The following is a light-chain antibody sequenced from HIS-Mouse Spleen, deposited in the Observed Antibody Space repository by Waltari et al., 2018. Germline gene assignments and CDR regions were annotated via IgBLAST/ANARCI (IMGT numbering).Light chain of an antibody. V-gene: IGKV1-8*01. Sequence: AIRMTQSPSSFSASTGDRVTITCRASQGISSYFAWYQQKPGKAPKLLLYAASPLQNGVPPRFSGSGSGTAFTLTISCLQSEDFATYYCQQYYSYLPITFGQGTRLEIK. J-gene: IGKJ5*01. CDR3: QQYYSYLPIT. CDR2: AAS. CDR1: QGISSY.